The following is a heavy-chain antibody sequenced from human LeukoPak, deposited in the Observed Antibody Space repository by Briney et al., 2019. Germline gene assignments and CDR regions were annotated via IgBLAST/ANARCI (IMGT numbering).Heavy chain of an antibody. Sequence: PGGSLRLSCAASGFTFSSYGMHWVRQAPGKGLEWVAVISYDGSNKYYADSVKGRFTISRDNSKNTLYLQMNSLRAEDTAVYYCANPGWYDRPHFDYWGQGTLVTVSS. V-gene: IGHV3-30*18. J-gene: IGHJ4*02. D-gene: IGHD6-19*01. CDR3: ANPGWYDRPHFDY. CDR2: ISYDGSNK. CDR1: GFTFSSYG.